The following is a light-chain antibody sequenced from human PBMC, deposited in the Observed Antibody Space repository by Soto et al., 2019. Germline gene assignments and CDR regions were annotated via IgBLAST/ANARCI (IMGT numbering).Light chain of an antibody. CDR1: QSVSSW. CDR2: DAS. V-gene: IGKV1-5*01. Sequence: IQMTQSPSTLSASLGDTVTITCRASQSVSSWLAWYQHKPGKAPTLLIYDASTLQNGVPSRFRGSGSGTTFTLTICSLQPDDFATYFCPLYSNYSPLTFGGGTEVEIK. J-gene: IGKJ4*01. CDR3: PLYSNYSPLT.